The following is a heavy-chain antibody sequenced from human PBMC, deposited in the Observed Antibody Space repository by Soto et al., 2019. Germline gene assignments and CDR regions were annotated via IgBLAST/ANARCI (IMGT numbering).Heavy chain of an antibody. Sequence: QLQLVQSGAEVKTPGASVRVSCKASGFSFSTYGITWVRQAPGQGLEWMGWITASDGNTRYGQNLQGRLTMTTHTSTNTAYMTLWRLSSDDTAMYYWARGNSYGSFWYFDLWGRGTLITVSS. D-gene: IGHD5-18*01. V-gene: IGHV1-18*04. J-gene: IGHJ2*01. CDR3: ARGNSYGSFWYFDL. CDR2: ITASDGNT. CDR1: GFSFSTYG.